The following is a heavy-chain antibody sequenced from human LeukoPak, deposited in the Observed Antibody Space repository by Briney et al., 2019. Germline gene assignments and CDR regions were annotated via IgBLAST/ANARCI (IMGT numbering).Heavy chain of an antibody. J-gene: IGHJ5*02. CDR3: ARDATVTAGPFDP. D-gene: IGHD4-11*01. CDR2: ISYDGSNK. CDR1: GFTFSNYG. Sequence: PGRSLRLSCAGSGFTFSNYGMHWVRQAPGKGLEWVALISYDGSNKYYADSVKGRITISRDNSKNTLYLQMNSLRAEDTAVYYCARDATVTAGPFDPWGRGTLVTVSS. V-gene: IGHV3-30*03.